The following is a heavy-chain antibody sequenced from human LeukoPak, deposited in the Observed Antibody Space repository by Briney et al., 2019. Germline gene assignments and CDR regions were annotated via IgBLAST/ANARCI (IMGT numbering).Heavy chain of an antibody. CDR3: AGDYDILTGYAPYYYYGMDV. CDR2: ISSSSSYI. J-gene: IGHJ6*04. D-gene: IGHD3-9*01. Sequence: GGSLRLSCAASGFTFSSYSMNWVRQAPGKGLEWVSSISSSSSYIYYADSVKGRFTISRDNAKNSLYLQMSSLRAEDTAVYYCAGDYDILTGYAPYYYYGMDVWGKGTTVTVSS. CDR1: GFTFSSYS. V-gene: IGHV3-21*01.